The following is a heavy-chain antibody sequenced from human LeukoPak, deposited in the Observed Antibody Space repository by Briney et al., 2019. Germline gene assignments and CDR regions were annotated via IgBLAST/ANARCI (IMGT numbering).Heavy chain of an antibody. CDR2: ISSDGGDT. V-gene: IGHV3-30-3*01. J-gene: IGHJ4*02. CDR1: GFTFSSYA. Sequence: PGGSLRLSCAASGFTFSSYAMHWVRQAPGKGLEWVAVISSDGGDTYYADSVKGRFIISRDNSKNTLYLQMNSLRAEDTAVYYCAREPLGGYDLPAFDYWGQGTLVTVSS. CDR3: AREPLGGYDLPAFDY. D-gene: IGHD5-12*01.